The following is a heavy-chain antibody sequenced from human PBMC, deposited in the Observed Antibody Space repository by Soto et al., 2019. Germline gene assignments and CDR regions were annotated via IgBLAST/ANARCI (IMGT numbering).Heavy chain of an antibody. V-gene: IGHV1-18*01. CDR2: SSTSTGNT. Sequence: QVHLVQSGAEVREPGASVKVSCKTSGYTFATSGINWVRQAPGQGLEWMGWSSTSTGNTIYAQKFQGRVRMTSDTPTTTGYMELRSLRSDDTAVYYCARDGDYRTLDIWGQGTLVTVSS. D-gene: IGHD4-17*01. CDR1: GYTFATSG. CDR3: ARDGDYRTLDI. J-gene: IGHJ3*02.